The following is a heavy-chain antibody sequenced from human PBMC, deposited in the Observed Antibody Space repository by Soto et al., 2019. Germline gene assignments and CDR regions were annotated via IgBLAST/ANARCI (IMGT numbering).Heavy chain of an antibody. CDR2: IYYSGST. CDR3: ARESGSGSYYHY. J-gene: IGHJ4*02. V-gene: IGHV4-31*03. Sequence: QVQLQESGPGLVKPSQTLSLTCTVSGGSISSGGYYWSWIRQHPVKGLEWIGYIYYSGSTYYNPSFRSRVTISVDTSKNQFSLKLSSVTAADTAVYYCARESGSGSYYHYWGQGTLVTVSS. D-gene: IGHD3-10*01. CDR1: GGSISSGGYY.